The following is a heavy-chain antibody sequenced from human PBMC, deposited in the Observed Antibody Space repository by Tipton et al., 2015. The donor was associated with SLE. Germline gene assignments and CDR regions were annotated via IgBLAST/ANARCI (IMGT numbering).Heavy chain of an antibody. Sequence: QSGPEVKKPGSSVKVSCKASGGTFSSYAISWVRQAPGQGLEWMGGIIPIFGTANYAQKFQGRVTITADESTSTAYMELRSLRSDDTAVYYWAREIHGDPTTEGGQGTLVTVSS. J-gene: IGHJ4*02. CDR3: AREIHGDPTTE. D-gene: IGHD4-17*01. V-gene: IGHV1-69*01. CDR1: GGTFSSYA. CDR2: IIPIFGTA.